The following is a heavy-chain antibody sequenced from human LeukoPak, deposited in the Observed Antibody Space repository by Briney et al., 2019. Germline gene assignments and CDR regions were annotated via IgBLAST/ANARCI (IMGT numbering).Heavy chain of an antibody. CDR1: GYSFTTYA. CDR3: AREPVRYSSSWLSWFDP. CDR2: INGGNGNT. J-gene: IGHJ5*02. V-gene: IGHV1-3*01. D-gene: IGHD6-13*01. Sequence: SVKVSCKASGYSFTTYAMHWVRQAPGQGLEWMGWINGGNGNTKYSQKVQDRVTITRDTSANTVYMELSSLRSEDTAVYYCAREPVRYSSSWLSWFDPWGQGTLVTVSS.